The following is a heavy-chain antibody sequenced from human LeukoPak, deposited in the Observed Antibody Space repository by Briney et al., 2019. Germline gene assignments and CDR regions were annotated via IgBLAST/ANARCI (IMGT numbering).Heavy chain of an antibody. V-gene: IGHV4-34*01. D-gene: IGHD6-13*01. J-gene: IGHJ6*03. CDR2: INHSGST. CDR3: ARGLGQQLVYYMDV. CDR1: GGSFSGYY. Sequence: SETLSLTCAGYGGSFSGYYWSWIRQPPGKGLEWIGEINHSGSTTYNPSLKSRVTISANTSKNQFSLKLSSVTAADTAVYYCARGLGQQLVYYMDVWGKGTTVTVSS.